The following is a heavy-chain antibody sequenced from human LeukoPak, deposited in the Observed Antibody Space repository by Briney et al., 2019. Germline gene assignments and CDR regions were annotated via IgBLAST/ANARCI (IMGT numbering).Heavy chain of an antibody. V-gene: IGHV5-51*01. J-gene: IGHJ3*02. CDR3: ATPGGLNYYDSSGYYFHDAFDI. Sequence: GESLKISCKGSGYSFTSYWIGWVRQMPGKGLEWMGIIYPGDSDTRYSPSFQGQVTISADKSISTAYLQWSSLKASDTAMYYCATPGGLNYYDSSGYYFHDAFDIWGQGTMVTVSS. CDR2: IYPGDSDT. CDR1: GYSFTSYW. D-gene: IGHD3-22*01.